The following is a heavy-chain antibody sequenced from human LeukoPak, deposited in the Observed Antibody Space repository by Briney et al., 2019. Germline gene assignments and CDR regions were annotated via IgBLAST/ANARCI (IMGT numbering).Heavy chain of an antibody. V-gene: IGHV4-39*01. CDR3: ARYVVYGSGKYYFDY. J-gene: IGHJ4*02. CDR1: GGSISSGTHL. D-gene: IGHD3-10*01. CDR2: IYYSGTT. Sequence: SETLSLTCTVSGGSISSGTHLWDWIRRPPGKGLKWIGSIYYSGTTYYNPSLKSRVTISVDTSKNQFSLRLTSVTAADTAVYLCARYVVYGSGKYYFDYWGQGSLVSVSS.